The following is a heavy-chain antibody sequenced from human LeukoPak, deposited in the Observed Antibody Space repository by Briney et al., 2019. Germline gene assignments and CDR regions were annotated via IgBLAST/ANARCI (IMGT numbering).Heavy chain of an antibody. CDR3: GGSSGYHPDPYYFDY. Sequence: SETLSLTCTVSGGSISSYYWSWIRQPPGKGLEWIGYIYYSGSTNYNPSLKSRVTISVDTSKNQFSLKLSSVTAADTAVYYCGGSSGYHPDPYYFDYWGRGTLVTVSS. CDR1: GGSISSYY. J-gene: IGHJ4*02. V-gene: IGHV4-59*08. D-gene: IGHD3-22*01. CDR2: IYYSGST.